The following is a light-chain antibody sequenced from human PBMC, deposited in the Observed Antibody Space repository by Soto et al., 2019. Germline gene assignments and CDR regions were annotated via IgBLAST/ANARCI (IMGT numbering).Light chain of an antibody. J-gene: IGLJ1*01. CDR2: ETS. Sequence: QSALTQPASVSGSPGQSVTISCTGTSSDFGSYKFVSWYQHHPGKVPKVIIYETSKRPSGVSDRFSVSKSSNTASLTISGFQAEDEAEYYCFSLTRTTPHVFGTGTELA. CDR3: FSLTRTTPHV. CDR1: SSDFGSYKF. V-gene: IGLV2-23*01.